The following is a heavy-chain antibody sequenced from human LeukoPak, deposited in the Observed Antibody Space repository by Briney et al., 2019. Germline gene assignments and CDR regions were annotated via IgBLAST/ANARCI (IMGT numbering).Heavy chain of an antibody. Sequence: ASVRVSCKATGFTFTNYDINWVRQAPGQGLEWMGIINPSGGSTSYAQKFQGRVTMTRDTSTSTVYMELSSLRSEDTAVYYCARDHIIAARLVYYYYGMDVWGQGTTVTVSS. CDR2: INPSGGST. V-gene: IGHV1-46*01. J-gene: IGHJ6*02. D-gene: IGHD6-6*01. CDR1: GFTFTNYD. CDR3: ARDHIIAARLVYYYYGMDV.